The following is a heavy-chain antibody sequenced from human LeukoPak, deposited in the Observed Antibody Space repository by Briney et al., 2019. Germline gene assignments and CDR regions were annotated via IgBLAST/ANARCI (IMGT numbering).Heavy chain of an antibody. CDR3: ARSWAAARYGVWFDP. Sequence: PGGSLRLSCAASGFTFSDYYMSWIRQAPGKGLEWVSYISSSGSTIHYADSVKGRFTISRDNAKNSLYLQMNSLRAEDTAVYYCARSWAAARYGVWFDPWGQGTLVTVSS. J-gene: IGHJ5*02. CDR1: GFTFSDYY. V-gene: IGHV3-11*01. CDR2: ISSSGSTI. D-gene: IGHD6-13*01.